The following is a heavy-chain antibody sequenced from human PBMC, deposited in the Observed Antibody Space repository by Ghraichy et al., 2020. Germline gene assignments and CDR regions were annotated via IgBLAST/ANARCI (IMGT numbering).Heavy chain of an antibody. CDR3: ATGPIAVADYFDY. CDR2: IYYSGST. J-gene: IGHJ4*02. V-gene: IGHV4-59*01. CDR1: GGSISSYY. D-gene: IGHD6-19*01. Sequence: SQTLSLTCTVSGGSISSYYWSWIRQPPGKGLEWIGYIYYSGSTNYNPSLKSRVTISVDTSKNQFSLKLSSVTAADTAVYYCATGPIAVADYFDYWGQGTLVTVSS.